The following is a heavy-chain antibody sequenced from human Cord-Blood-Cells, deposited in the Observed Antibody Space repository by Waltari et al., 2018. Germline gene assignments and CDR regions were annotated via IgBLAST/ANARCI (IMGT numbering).Heavy chain of an antibody. V-gene: IGHV4-39*01. J-gene: IGHJ5*02. D-gene: IGHD3-22*01. CDR1: GGSISSSRYY. CDR3: ASRGYYYDSSGYYYWFDP. CDR2: IYYSGST. Sequence: QLQLQESGPGLVKPSEPLSLTCTVSGGSISSSRYYWGWIRPPPGKGLAWIGSIYYSGSTYYNPSLKSRVTISVDTSKIQFSLKLSSVTAADTAVYYCASRGYYYDSSGYYYWFDPWGQGTLVTVSS.